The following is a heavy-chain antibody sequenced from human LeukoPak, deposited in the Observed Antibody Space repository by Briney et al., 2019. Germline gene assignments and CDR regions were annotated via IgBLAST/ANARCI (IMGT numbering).Heavy chain of an antibody. Sequence: TGGSLRLSCAASGFTFSSYSMNWVRQAPGKGLEWVSSISSSSSYIYYADSVKGRFTISRDNAKNSLYLQMNSLRAEDTAVYYCARDGSGVFDYWGQGTPVTVSS. D-gene: IGHD3-10*01. CDR1: GFTFSSYS. CDR3: ARDGSGVFDY. CDR2: ISSSSSYI. V-gene: IGHV3-21*01. J-gene: IGHJ4*02.